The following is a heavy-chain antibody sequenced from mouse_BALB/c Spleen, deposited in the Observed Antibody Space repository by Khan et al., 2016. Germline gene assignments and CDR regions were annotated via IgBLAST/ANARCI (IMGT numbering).Heavy chain of an antibody. CDR3: ARGDYGSSSWFAY. V-gene: IGHV3-2*02. CDR2: ISYSGST. Sequence: EVQLQESGPGLVKPSQSLSLTCTVTGYSITSDYAWNWIRQFQGNKLEWMGYISYSGSTSYNPSLKSRISITRDTSKNQFFLQLNSVTTEDTATXSDARGDYGSSSWFAYWGQGTLVTVSA. D-gene: IGHD1-1*01. CDR1: GYSITSDYA. J-gene: IGHJ3*01.